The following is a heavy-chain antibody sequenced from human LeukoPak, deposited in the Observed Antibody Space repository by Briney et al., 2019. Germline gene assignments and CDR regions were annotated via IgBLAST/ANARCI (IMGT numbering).Heavy chain of an antibody. J-gene: IGHJ6*03. Sequence: GGSLRLSCAASGFTFSSYSMNWVRQAPGKGLEWVSYISSSSSTIYYADSVKGRFTISRDNAKNSLYLQMNSLRAEDTAVYYCARVAVAGTREYYYYYYMDVWGKGTTVTVSS. D-gene: IGHD6-19*01. V-gene: IGHV3-48*01. CDR3: ARVAVAGTREYYYYYYMDV. CDR1: GFTFSSYS. CDR2: ISSSSSTI.